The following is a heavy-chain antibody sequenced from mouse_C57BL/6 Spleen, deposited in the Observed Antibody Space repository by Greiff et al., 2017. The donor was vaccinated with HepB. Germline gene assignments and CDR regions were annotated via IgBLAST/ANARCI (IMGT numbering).Heavy chain of an antibody. Sequence: QVQLQQPGAELVMPGASVKLSCKASGYTFTSYWMHWVKQRPGQGLEWIGEIHPSDSYTNYNQKFKGKSTLTVDKSSSTAYMQLSSLTSEDSAVYNCAMYGSSYWYFDVRGTGTTVTVST. CDR3: AMYGSSYWYFDV. J-gene: IGHJ1*03. CDR2: IHPSDSYT. V-gene: IGHV1-69*01. D-gene: IGHD1-1*01. CDR1: GYTFTSYW.